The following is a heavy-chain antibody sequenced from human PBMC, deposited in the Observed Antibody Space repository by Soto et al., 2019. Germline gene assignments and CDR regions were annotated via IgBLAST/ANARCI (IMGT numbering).Heavy chain of an antibody. Sequence: PSQTLSLTCAISGDSVSSNSAAWNWIRQSPSRGLEWLGRTYYRSKWYNDYAVSVKSRITINPDTSKNQFSLQLNSVTPEDTAVYYCARDYTNYYGSGRLHYYYYMDVWGKGTTVTVSS. CDR2: TYYRSKWYN. CDR1: GDSVSSNSAA. V-gene: IGHV6-1*01. D-gene: IGHD3-10*01. CDR3: ARDYTNYYGSGRLHYYYYMDV. J-gene: IGHJ6*03.